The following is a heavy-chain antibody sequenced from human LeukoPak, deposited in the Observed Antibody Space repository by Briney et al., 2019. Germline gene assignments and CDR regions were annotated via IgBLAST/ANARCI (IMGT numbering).Heavy chain of an antibody. CDR2: ISYDGSNK. J-gene: IGHJ4*02. D-gene: IGHD1-26*01. Sequence: SCKVSGYTLTELSMHWVRQAPGKGLEWVAVISYDGSNKYYADSVKGRFIISRDNSKNTLYLQMNSLRAEDTAVYYCAKGGTGELLLFDYWGQGTLVTVSS. CDR1: GYTLTELS. CDR3: AKGGTGELLLFDY. V-gene: IGHV3-30*18.